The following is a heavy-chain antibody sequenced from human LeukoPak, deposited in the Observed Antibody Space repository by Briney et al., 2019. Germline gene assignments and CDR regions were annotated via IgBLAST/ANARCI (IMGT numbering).Heavy chain of an antibody. CDR2: ISSSGSIT. CDR1: GSTFRSYS. V-gene: IGHV3-48*01. J-gene: IGHJ4*02. Sequence: PGGSLRLSCAASGSTFRSYSMNWVRQAPGKGLEWVSYISSSGSITYYADSVKGRFTISRENGKNLLYLQMKSLRAEDTAVYYCAREPTGWYYFDNWGQGTLVTVSS. CDR3: AREPTGWYYFDN. D-gene: IGHD6-19*01.